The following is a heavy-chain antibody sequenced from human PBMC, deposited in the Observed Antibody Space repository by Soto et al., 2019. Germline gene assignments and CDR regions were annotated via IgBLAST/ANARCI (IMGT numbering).Heavy chain of an antibody. V-gene: IGHV4-38-2*01. D-gene: IGHD1-26*01. CDR2: IYHSGST. CDR1: GYSISGGYY. J-gene: IGHJ4*02. Sequence: SETLSLTCAVSGYSISGGYYWGWIRQPPGKGLEWIGSIYHSGSTYFDPSLKSRVTISVDSSKNHLSLKLTSVTAADTAVYFCARGYSGSYFDFWGQGTLVTVSS. CDR3: ARGYSGSYFDF.